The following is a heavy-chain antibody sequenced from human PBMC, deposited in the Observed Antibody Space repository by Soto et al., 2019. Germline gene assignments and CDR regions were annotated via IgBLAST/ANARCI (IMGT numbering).Heavy chain of an antibody. V-gene: IGHV1-2*02. D-gene: IGHD6-13*01. CDR1: RYTFTGYY. J-gene: IGHJ4*02. CDR2: INPNSGGT. Sequence: GASVKVSCKASRYTFTGYYMHWVRQAPGQGLEWMGWINPNSGGTNYAQKFQGRVTMTRDTSISTAYMELSRLRSDDTAVYYCAREVSGWQQLVFDYWGQGTLVTVSS. CDR3: AREVSGWQQLVFDY.